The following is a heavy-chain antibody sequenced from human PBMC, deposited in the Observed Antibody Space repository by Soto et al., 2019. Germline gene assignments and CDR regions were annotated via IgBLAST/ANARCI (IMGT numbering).Heavy chain of an antibody. CDR1: GGTFSSYT. D-gene: IGHD6-19*01. V-gene: IGHV1-69*02. CDR2: IIPILGIA. J-gene: IGHJ4*02. Sequence: SVKVSCKASGGTFSSYTISWVRQAPGQGLEWMGRIIPILGIANYAQKFQGRVTITADKSTSTAYMELSSLRSEDTAVYYCARGGSGWFYYFDYWGQGTLVTVSS. CDR3: ARGGSGWFYYFDY.